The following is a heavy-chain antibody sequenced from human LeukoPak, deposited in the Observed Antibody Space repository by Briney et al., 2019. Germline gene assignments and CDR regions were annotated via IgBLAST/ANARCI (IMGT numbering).Heavy chain of an antibody. D-gene: IGHD1-26*01. Sequence: GGSLRLSRAASGFTFSGFAMSWVRRTPGKGLEWVSGISGSGDNTYYADSVKGRFTISRDNSKTTLYLEMNSLRAEDTAIYYCAKMKGHPLPKYYMDVWGQGTTVTVSS. CDR3: AKMKGHPLPKYYMDV. V-gene: IGHV3-23*01. CDR2: ISGSGDNT. J-gene: IGHJ6*01. CDR1: GFTFSGFA.